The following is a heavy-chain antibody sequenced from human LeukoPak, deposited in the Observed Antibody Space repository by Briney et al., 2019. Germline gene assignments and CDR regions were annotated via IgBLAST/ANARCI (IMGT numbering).Heavy chain of an antibody. CDR2: ISSSSSYI. Sequence: MAGGSLRLSCAASGFTFSSYSMNWVRQAPGKGLEWVSSISSSSSYIYYADSVKGRFTISRDNAKNSLYLQMNSLRAEDTAVYYCARDLLDAFDIWGQGTMVTVSS. J-gene: IGHJ3*02. CDR3: ARDLLDAFDI. V-gene: IGHV3-21*01. CDR1: GFTFSSYS.